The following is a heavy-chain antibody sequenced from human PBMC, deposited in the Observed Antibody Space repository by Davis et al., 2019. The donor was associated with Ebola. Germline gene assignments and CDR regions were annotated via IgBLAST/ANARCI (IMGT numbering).Heavy chain of an antibody. CDR3: ARGLGDFWSGYPDY. CDR2: ISSSGSII. CDR1: GFTLSDYY. J-gene: IGHJ4*02. D-gene: IGHD3-3*01. V-gene: IGHV3-11*01. Sequence: GESLKISCAASGFTLSDYYMSWIRQAPGKGLEWVSYISSSGSIIYYADSVKGRFTMSRDNAENSLYLQMNSLRVEDTAAYYCARGLGDFWSGYPDYWGQGTLVTVSS.